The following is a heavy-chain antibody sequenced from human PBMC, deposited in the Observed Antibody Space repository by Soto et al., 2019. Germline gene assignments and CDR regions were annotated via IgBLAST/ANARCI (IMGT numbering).Heavy chain of an antibody. Sequence: GASVKVSCKASGGTFSSYAISWVRQAPGQGLEWMGGIIPIFGTANYAQKFQGRVTITADESTSTAYMELSSLRSEDTAVYYCARGSTSGYYYTPLDYWGQGTLVTVSS. V-gene: IGHV1-69*13. CDR3: ARGSTSGYYYTPLDY. J-gene: IGHJ4*02. D-gene: IGHD3-22*01. CDR2: IIPIFGTA. CDR1: GGTFSSYA.